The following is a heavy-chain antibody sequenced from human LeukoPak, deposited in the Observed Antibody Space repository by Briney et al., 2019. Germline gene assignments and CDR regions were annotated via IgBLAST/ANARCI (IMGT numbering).Heavy chain of an antibody. Sequence: PGGSLRLSCKASGFSFSSYAMSWIRRAPGKGLEWVSAININGGTTHYADSVTGHFTVSRDNTKDTLYLEVNSLRVDDTAVYYCVRGLGFLISWGQGALVAVSS. CDR3: VRGLGFLIS. CDR1: GFSFSSYA. CDR2: ININGGTT. J-gene: IGHJ1*01. V-gene: IGHV3-23*01.